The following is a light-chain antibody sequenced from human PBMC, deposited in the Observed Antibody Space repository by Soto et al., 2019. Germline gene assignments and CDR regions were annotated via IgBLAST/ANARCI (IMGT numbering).Light chain of an antibody. CDR3: LQHDSYPRT. CDR2: ATF. CDR1: QGIRND. J-gene: IGKJ1*01. V-gene: IGKV1-17*01. Sequence: DIQMTQSPSSLSASVGDRVTITCRASQGIRNDLGWYKQKPGKAPKPLTYATFNWQSGVPSRFSGSGSWTESPLTISSLQPEDFATYYCLQHDSYPRTFGPGTKV.